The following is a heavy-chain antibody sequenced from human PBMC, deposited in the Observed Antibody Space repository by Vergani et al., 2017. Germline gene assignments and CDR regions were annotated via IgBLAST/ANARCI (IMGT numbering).Heavy chain of an antibody. Sequence: QVQLVETGGGVVQPGGSLRLYCATSGFSFNTYGAHWVRQAPGKGLEWIGSIHYSENTNYNPSLKTRVTISVDTSKNQFSLTLTSVTAADTAVYYCASDTHSGQRADRWGQGILVTVTS. J-gene: IGHJ5*02. CDR2: IHYSENT. V-gene: IGHV4-59*01. CDR1: GFSFNTYG. CDR3: ASDTHSGQRADR. D-gene: IGHD6-19*01.